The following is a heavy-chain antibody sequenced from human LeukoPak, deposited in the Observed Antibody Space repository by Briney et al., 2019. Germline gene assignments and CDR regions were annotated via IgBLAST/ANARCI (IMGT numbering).Heavy chain of an antibody. J-gene: IGHJ5*02. CDR1: GYTFTGYY. CDR3: ARPIVVVPAAIVDGWFDP. D-gene: IGHD2-2*02. V-gene: IGHV1-2*02. CDR2: INPNSGGT. Sequence: ASVKVSCKASGYTFTGYYMHWVRQAPGQGLEWMGWINPNSGGTNYAQKFQGRVTMTRDTSISTAYMELSRLRSDDTAVYYCARPIVVVPAAIVDGWFDPWGQGTLVTVSS.